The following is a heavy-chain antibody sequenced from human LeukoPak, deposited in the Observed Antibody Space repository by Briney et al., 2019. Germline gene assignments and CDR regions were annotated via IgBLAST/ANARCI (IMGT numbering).Heavy chain of an antibody. CDR3: AKDRGSYYYYYGMDV. CDR1: GFTFSSYV. J-gene: IGHJ6*02. V-gene: IGHV3-23*01. Sequence: QTGGSLRLSCAASGFTFSSYVMNWVRQAPGKGLEWVSGISGGGGNTYYADSVKGRFTISRDNSKNTLCLQMNSLRAEDTAVYYCAKDRGSYYYYYGMDVWGQGTTVTVSS. CDR2: ISGGGGNT.